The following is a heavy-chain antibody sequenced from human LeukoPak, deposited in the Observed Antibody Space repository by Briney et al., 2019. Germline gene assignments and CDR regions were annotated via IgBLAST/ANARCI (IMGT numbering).Heavy chain of an antibody. CDR3: ARYKVWFDP. D-gene: IGHD1-1*01. CDR1: GGSISSYY. V-gene: IGHV4-59*07. CDR2: IYCSGGT. Sequence: SDTLSLTCTVSGGSISSYYWSWIRQPPGKGLEWIGYIYCSGGTNYNPSLKSRVTISVDTSKSQFSLKLSSVTAADTAVYYCARYKVWFDPWGQGTLVTVSS. J-gene: IGHJ5*02.